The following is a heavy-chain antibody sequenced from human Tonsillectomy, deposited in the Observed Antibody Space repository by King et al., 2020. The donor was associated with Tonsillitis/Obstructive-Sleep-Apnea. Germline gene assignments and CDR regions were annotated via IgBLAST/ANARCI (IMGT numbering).Heavy chain of an antibody. J-gene: IGHJ4*02. V-gene: IGHV4-59*01. Sequence: VQLQESGPGLVKPSETLSLTCTVSGGSISSYYWSWIRQPPGKGLEWIGYIYYSGSTNYNPSLKSRVTISVDTSKNQFSLKLSSVTAADTAVYYCARHTSMGNRFDYWGQGTLVTVSS. CDR3: ARHTSMGNRFDY. CDR2: IYYSGST. CDR1: GGSISSYY. D-gene: IGHD5-18*01.